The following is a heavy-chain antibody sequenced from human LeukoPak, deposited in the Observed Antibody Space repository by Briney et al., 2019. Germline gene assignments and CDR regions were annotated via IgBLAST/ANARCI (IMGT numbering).Heavy chain of an antibody. CDR2: TSAYNGNT. D-gene: IGHD3-10*01. Sequence: ASVKVSCKASGYTFNSYDISRLGQDPAPPMEGMGWTSAYNGNTTYAQKLQGRVTMTTDTSTSTGYMELRSLRSDDTAVYYCAREIRRFGEVKILNWFDPWGQGTLVTVSS. V-gene: IGHV1-18*01. CDR3: AREIRRFGEVKILNWFDP. J-gene: IGHJ5*02. CDR1: GYTFNSYD.